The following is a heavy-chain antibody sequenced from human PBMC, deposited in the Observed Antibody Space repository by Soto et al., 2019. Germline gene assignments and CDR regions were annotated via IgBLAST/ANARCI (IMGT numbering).Heavy chain of an antibody. D-gene: IGHD6-6*01. CDR1: GYTFTNYG. Sequence: VPVKVSCKTSGYTFTNYGISWVRQAPGQGLEWMGWISAYNGNTNDAQKFQGRVTLTTDTSTSTAYMELRSLRSDDTAIYYCARDARAARAPGYWGQGTLVTVSS. V-gene: IGHV1-18*01. CDR2: ISAYNGNT. J-gene: IGHJ4*02. CDR3: ARDARAARAPGY.